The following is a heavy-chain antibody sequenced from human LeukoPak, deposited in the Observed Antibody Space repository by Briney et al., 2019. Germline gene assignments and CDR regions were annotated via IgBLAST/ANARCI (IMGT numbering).Heavy chain of an antibody. CDR2: ISSSSSCI. J-gene: IGHJ4*02. V-gene: IGHV3-21*01. D-gene: IGHD3-22*01. CDR1: GFTFSSYS. CDR3: ARDLLFYYDSSGYYPFDY. Sequence: GGSLRLSCAASGFTFSSYSMNWVRQAPGKGLEWVSSISSSSSCIYYADSVKGRFTISRDNAKNSLYLQMNSLRAEDTAVYYCARDLLFYYDSSGYYPFDYWGQGTLVTVSS.